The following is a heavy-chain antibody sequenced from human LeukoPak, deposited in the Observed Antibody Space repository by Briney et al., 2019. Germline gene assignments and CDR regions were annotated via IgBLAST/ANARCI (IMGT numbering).Heavy chain of an antibody. V-gene: IGHV4-4*07. CDR3: AREGSNDFWSGRNYYFDY. CDR1: GGSISSYY. Sequence: SETLSLTCTVSGGSISSYYWSWVRQPAGKGLEWIGRIYPSENTNYNPSLKSRVTISVDTSKNQFSLKLSSVTAADTAVYYCAREGSNDFWSGRNYYFDYWGQGTLVTVSS. D-gene: IGHD3-3*01. J-gene: IGHJ4*02. CDR2: IYPSENT.